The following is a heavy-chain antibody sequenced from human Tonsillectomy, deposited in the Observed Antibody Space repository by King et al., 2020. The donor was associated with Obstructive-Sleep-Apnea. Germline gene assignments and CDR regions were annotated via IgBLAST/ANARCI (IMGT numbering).Heavy chain of an antibody. Sequence: VQLVESGGGVVQPGRSLRLSCAASGFTFSSYAMHWVRQAPGKGLEWVAVISYDGSNKYYADSVKGRFTISRDNSKNTLYLQMNRLRAEDTAVYYWARDWFYYGSGSYYNEIPLGYWGQGTLVTVSS. CDR3: ARDWFYYGSGSYYNEIPLGY. V-gene: IGHV3-30*04. J-gene: IGHJ4*02. CDR2: ISYDGSNK. CDR1: GFTFSSYA. D-gene: IGHD3-10*01.